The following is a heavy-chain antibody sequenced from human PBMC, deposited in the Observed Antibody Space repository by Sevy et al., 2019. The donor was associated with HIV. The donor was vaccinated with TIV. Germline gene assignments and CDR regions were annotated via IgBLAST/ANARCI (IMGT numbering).Heavy chain of an antibody. J-gene: IGHJ4*02. CDR1: GASISSSGYY. CDR2: IRYSRST. D-gene: IGHD6-19*01. CDR3: AGPILTYRSGWSYYDH. Sequence: SETLSLTCTVSGASISSSGYYWGWIRQPPGKGLEWIASIRYSRSTYYNPSLRSRVTISADASKNQFSLKLNSVTAADTAVYYCAGPILTYRSGWSYYDHWGQGTVVTVSS. V-gene: IGHV4-39*01.